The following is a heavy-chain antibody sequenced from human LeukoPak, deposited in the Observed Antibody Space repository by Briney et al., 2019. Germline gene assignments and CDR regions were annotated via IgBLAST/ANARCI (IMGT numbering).Heavy chain of an antibody. Sequence: PSETLSLTCTVSGGSISSYYWSWIRQPPGKGLEWIGYIYYSGSTNYNPSLKSRVTISVDTSKNQFSLKLSSVTAADTAVYYCARDEGRGLAGAFDIWGQGTMVTVSS. CDR3: ARDEGRGLAGAFDI. CDR1: GGSISSYY. D-gene: IGHD2-21*01. J-gene: IGHJ3*02. V-gene: IGHV4-59*01. CDR2: IYYSGST.